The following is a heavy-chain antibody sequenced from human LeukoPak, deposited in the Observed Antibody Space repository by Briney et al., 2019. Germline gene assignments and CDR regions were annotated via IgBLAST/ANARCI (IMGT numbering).Heavy chain of an antibody. D-gene: IGHD5-18*01. CDR1: GGSISSYY. CDR3: ARGEYNYGGHNWFDP. CDR2: LSYGGST. V-gene: IGHV4-59*01. Sequence: TASETLSLTCTVSGGSISSYYWSWIRQPPGKGLEWIGYLSYGGSTNYNPSLKSRVTISVDTSKNQFSLKLSSVTAADTAVYYCARGEYNYGGHNWFDPWGQGILVTVSS. J-gene: IGHJ5*02.